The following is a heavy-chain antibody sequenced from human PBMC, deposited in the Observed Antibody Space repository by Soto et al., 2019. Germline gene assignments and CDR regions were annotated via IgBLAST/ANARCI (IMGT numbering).Heavy chain of an antibody. CDR3: ARDSVDSSGSIFDY. Sequence: SVTLSLTCTVSGGSVISGSYYWSWIRQPPGKGLEWIGYIYYSGSTNYNPSLKSRVTISVDTSKNQFSLKLSSVTAADTAVYYCARDSVDSSGSIFDYWGQGTLVTVSS. J-gene: IGHJ4*02. CDR2: IYYSGST. V-gene: IGHV4-61*01. D-gene: IGHD6-19*01. CDR1: GGSVISGSYY.